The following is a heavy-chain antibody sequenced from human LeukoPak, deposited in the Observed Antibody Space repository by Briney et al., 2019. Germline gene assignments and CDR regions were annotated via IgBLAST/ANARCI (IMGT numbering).Heavy chain of an antibody. CDR1: GFTFSINA. Sequence: GGSLRLSCAASGFTFSINAMSWVRQAPGKGLEWVSAISGSGGSTYYADFVKGRFTISRDNSKNTVYLQMNSLRGEDTAIYYCAKGGSSWYPHAFDIWGQGTMVTVSS. CDR2: ISGSGGST. V-gene: IGHV3-23*01. CDR3: AKGGSSWYPHAFDI. J-gene: IGHJ3*02. D-gene: IGHD6-13*01.